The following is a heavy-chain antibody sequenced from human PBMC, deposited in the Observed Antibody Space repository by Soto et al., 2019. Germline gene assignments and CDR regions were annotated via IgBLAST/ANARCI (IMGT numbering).Heavy chain of an antibody. Sequence: ASVKVSCEASGGTFSSYAISWVRQAPGQGLEWMGWISAYNGNTNYAQKPQGRVTMTTDTSTSTAYMELRSLRSDDTAVYYCARLVAAYNWFDPWGQGTLVTVSS. V-gene: IGHV1-18*01. CDR1: GGTFSSYA. CDR3: ARLVAAYNWFDP. D-gene: IGHD5-12*01. CDR2: ISAYNGNT. J-gene: IGHJ5*02.